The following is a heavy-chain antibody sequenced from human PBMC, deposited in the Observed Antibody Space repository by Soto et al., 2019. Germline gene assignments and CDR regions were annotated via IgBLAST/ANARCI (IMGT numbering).Heavy chain of an antibody. D-gene: IGHD1-26*01. V-gene: IGHV3-23*01. J-gene: IGHJ1*01. CDR2: VSGSGDKT. Sequence: PGGSLRLSCAASGFTFNIYAMSWVRQAPGKGLEWVSTVSGSGDKTYYADFVKGRFTISRDNSKNTVYLQMNSLRAEDTAVYYCANCGLGLSGSPFQSWGQGAEVTLSS. CDR1: GFTFNIYA. CDR3: ANCGLGLSGSPFQS.